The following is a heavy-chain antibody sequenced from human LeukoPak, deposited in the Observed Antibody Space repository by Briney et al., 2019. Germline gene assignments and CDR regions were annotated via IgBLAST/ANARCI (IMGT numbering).Heavy chain of an antibody. V-gene: IGHV4-39*01. CDR1: GGSISSSSYY. Sequence: PSETLSLTCTVSGGSISSSSYYWGWIRQPPGKGLEWIGSVYYVGSTYHNPSLKSRVTISVDTSKNQFSLRLSSLTAADTAVYYCARGSLGREVSAFFKNWGQGILVTVSS. D-gene: IGHD5/OR15-5a*01. J-gene: IGHJ4*02. CDR3: ARGSLGREVSAFFKN. CDR2: VYYVGST.